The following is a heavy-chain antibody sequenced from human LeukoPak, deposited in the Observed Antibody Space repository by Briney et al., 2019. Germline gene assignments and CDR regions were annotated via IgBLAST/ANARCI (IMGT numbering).Heavy chain of an antibody. CDR3: ARRHFWSSYGGYYYYYMDV. J-gene: IGHJ6*03. CDR2: IYTSGST. V-gene: IGHV4-4*09. D-gene: IGHD3-3*01. CDR1: GGSISSYY. Sequence: SETLSLTCTVSGGSISSYYWSWIRQPPGKGLEWIGYIYTSGSTNYNPSLKSRVTISVDTSKNQFSLKLSSVTAADTAVYYCARRHFWSSYGGYYYYYMDVWGKGTTVTVSS.